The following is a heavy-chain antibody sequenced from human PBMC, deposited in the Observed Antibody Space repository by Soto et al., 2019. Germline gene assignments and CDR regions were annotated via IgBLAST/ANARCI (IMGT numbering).Heavy chain of an antibody. V-gene: IGHV1-69*13. J-gene: IGHJ6*02. Sequence: GASVKVSCKASGGTFSSYAISWVRQAPGQGLEWMGGIIPIFGTANYAQKFQGRVTITADESTSTAYMELSSLRSEDTAVYYCAREGENWNWDYYGMDVWGQGTRVTFSS. D-gene: IGHD1-7*01. CDR1: GGTFSSYA. CDR2: IIPIFGTA. CDR3: AREGENWNWDYYGMDV.